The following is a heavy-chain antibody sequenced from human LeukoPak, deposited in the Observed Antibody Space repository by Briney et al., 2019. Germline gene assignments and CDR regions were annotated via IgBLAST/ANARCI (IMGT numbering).Heavy chain of an antibody. CDR1: GVSISSSEW. CDR3: GKTDIYFNPIDY. D-gene: IGHD3-9*01. V-gene: IGHV4-4*02. Sequence: PLGTLSLTCAVSGVSISSSEWWIWVRQPPGQGLEWIGEIHRAGRTRYNPSLKSRVTISMDYSKNQFSLKLTSVTAADTAIYYCGKTDIYFNPIDYWGPGSLVTVSS. CDR2: IHRAGRT. J-gene: IGHJ4*02.